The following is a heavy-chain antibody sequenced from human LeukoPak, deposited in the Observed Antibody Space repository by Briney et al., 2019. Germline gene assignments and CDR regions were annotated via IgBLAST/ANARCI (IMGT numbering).Heavy chain of an antibody. CDR1: GFTFSNYT. CDR3: ARAIAVAGPYYFDY. J-gene: IGHJ4*02. CDR2: IGSVTTYI. V-gene: IGHV3-21*01. D-gene: IGHD6-19*01. Sequence: PGGSLRLSCAASGFTFSNYTMKWVRQAPGKGLEWVSSIGSVTTYIYYADSVKGRFTISRDNAKNSLSLQMNSLRAEDTAVYYCARAIAVAGPYYFDYWGQGTLVTVSS.